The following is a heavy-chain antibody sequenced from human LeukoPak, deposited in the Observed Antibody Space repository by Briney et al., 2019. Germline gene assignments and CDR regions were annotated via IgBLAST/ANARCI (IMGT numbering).Heavy chain of an antibody. CDR3: ARDTYDILTGYYKWAFDI. CDR2: XSXSSSYI. J-gene: IGHJ3*02. D-gene: IGHD3-9*01. Sequence: KPGGSLRLSCAASGFTFSSYTMNWVRQAPGKGLEWVSSXSXSSSYIYYADSVKGRFTISRDNAKNSLYLQMNSLRAEDTAVYYCARDTYDILTGYYKWAFDIWGQGTMVTVSS. CDR1: GFTFSSYT. V-gene: IGHV3-21*06.